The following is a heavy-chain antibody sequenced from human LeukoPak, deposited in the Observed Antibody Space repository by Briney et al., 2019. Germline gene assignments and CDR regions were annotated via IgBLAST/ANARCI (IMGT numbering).Heavy chain of an antibody. J-gene: IGHJ4*02. CDR1: GFTFSSYS. CDR3: AKDYDSSGYYKFDY. Sequence: GGSLRLSCAASGFTFSSYSMNWVRQAPGKGLEWVASINHSGNVNYYVDSVKGRFTISRDNAKNSLYLQMSSLRAEDTALYYCAKDYDSSGYYKFDYWGQGTLVTVSS. V-gene: IGHV3-7*03. D-gene: IGHD3-22*01. CDR2: INHSGNVN.